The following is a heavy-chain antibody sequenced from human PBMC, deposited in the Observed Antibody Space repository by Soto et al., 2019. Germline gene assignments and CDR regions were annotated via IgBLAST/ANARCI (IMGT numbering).Heavy chain of an antibody. Sequence: QITLKESRPTLVKPTQTLTLTCTFSGFSLSTSEVGVGWIRQPPGKALEWLALIYWDDDKRYSPSLKSRLTITKDTSKNQVVLTMTSMDPVDTATYYCAHKGNHGLFDYWGQGTLVTVSS. CDR2: IYWDDDK. CDR3: AHKGNHGLFDY. V-gene: IGHV2-5*02. CDR1: GFSLSTSEVG. D-gene: IGHD4-17*01. J-gene: IGHJ4*02.